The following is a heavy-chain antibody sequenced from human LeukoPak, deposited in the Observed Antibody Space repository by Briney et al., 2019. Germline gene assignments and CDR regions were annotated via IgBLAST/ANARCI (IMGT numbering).Heavy chain of an antibody. D-gene: IGHD6-19*01. J-gene: IGHJ4*02. Sequence: PGGSLRLSCAASGFTFIDYDMHWVRQVIGKGLELVSAIGIRGDTHYSGSVKGRFTISRENAESSLYLQMNSLRAEDTAVYYCARGGIQVSGIDEFDYWGQGTPVTVSS. CDR1: GFTFIDYD. CDR2: IGIRGDT. V-gene: IGHV3-13*01. CDR3: ARGGIQVSGIDEFDY.